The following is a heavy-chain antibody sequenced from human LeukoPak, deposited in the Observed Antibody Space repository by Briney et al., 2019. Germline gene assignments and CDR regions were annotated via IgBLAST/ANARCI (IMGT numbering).Heavy chain of an antibody. Sequence: SVKVSCKASGGTFSSYAISWVRQAPGQGLEWMGGIIPIFGTANYAQKFQGRVTITADESTSTAYLELSSLRSEDTAVYYWARANRFGFGELYGFDYWGQGTLVTVSS. CDR2: IIPIFGTA. D-gene: IGHD3-10*01. V-gene: IGHV1-69*13. CDR1: GGTFSSYA. CDR3: ARANRFGFGELYGFDY. J-gene: IGHJ4*02.